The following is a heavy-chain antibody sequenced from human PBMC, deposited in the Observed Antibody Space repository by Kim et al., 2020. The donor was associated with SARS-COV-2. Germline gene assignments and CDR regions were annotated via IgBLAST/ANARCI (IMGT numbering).Heavy chain of an antibody. J-gene: IGHJ4*02. CDR2: ISAYNGNT. CDR1: GYTFTSYG. CDR3: ARDREYSSSWRLRSSFDY. D-gene: IGHD6-13*01. Sequence: ASVKVSCKASGYTFTSYGISWVRQAPGQGLEWMGWISAYNGNTNYAQKLRGRVTMTTDTSTSTAYMELRSLRSDDTAVYYFARDREYSSSWRLRSSFDYWGQGTLVTVSS. V-gene: IGHV1-18*01.